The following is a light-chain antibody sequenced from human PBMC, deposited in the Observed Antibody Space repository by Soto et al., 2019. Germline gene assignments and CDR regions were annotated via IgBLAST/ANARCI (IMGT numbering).Light chain of an antibody. J-gene: IGKJ1*01. CDR1: QSINAH. CDR2: GAS. Sequence: EVVMTQSPATLSVSPGERVTLSCRASQSINAHLAWYQQKPGQAPRLLIHGASTRATGIPARFSGSGFGTECTLTIGSIQSEDFAVYYRQQYNTWLWTFGQGTKVEIQ. V-gene: IGKV3-15*01. CDR3: QQYNTWLWT.